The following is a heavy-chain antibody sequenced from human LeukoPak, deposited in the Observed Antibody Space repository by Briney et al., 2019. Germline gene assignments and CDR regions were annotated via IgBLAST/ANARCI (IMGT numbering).Heavy chain of an antibody. CDR3: AKDGGLWVSAHWGDS. CDR2: ISISGGT. CDR1: GFTFNTYA. D-gene: IGHD7-27*01. V-gene: IGHV3-23*01. J-gene: IGHJ4*02. Sequence: GGSLRLSCEASGFTFNTYAMSWVRQAPGKGLEWVSVISISGGTYYADSVKGRFTVSRDNSKNTLFLQMNSLRAEDTAVYYCAKDGGLWVSAHWGDSWGRGTLVTVSS.